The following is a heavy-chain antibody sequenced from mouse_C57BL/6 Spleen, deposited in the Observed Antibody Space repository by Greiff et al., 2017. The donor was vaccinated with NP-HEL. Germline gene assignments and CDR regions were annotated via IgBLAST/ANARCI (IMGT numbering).Heavy chain of an antibody. CDR3: ARSGFTTVVAKEAWFAY. V-gene: IGHV1-42*01. J-gene: IGHJ3*01. D-gene: IGHD1-1*01. Sequence: VQLQQSGPELVKPGASVKISCKASGYSFTGYYMNWVKQSPEKSLEWIGEINPSTGGTTYNQKFKAKATLTVDKSSSTAYMQLKSLTSEDSAVYYCARSGFTTVVAKEAWFAYWGQGTLVTVSA. CDR2: INPSTGGT. CDR1: GYSFTGYY.